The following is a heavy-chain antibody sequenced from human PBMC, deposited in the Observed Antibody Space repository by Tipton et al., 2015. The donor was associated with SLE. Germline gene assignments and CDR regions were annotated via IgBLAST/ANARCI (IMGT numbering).Heavy chain of an antibody. D-gene: IGHD3-3*01. V-gene: IGHV1-18*01. J-gene: IGHJ6*02. CDR2: IKVYDGQT. CDR1: GGTFTSYA. Sequence: QSGAEVKKPGSSVKVSCKASGGTFTSYAVSWVRQAPGQGLEWMGWIKVYDGQTNYAQKFHDRVTMTTDTSTSTAYMELSSLRSEDTAVYYCARLIFGVVPIYGMDVWGQGTTVTVSS. CDR3: ARLIFGVVPIYGMDV.